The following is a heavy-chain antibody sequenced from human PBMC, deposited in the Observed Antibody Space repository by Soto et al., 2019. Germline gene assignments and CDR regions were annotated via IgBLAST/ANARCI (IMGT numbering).Heavy chain of an antibody. CDR2: LSYDGIAQ. D-gene: IGHD6-6*01. V-gene: IGHV3-30*18. CDR1: GSPLSRKD. Sequence: QEQLVESGGAVVQPGGSLSLSCAASGSPLSRKDSHWVRRAPGKGLGWVAVLSYDGIAQYYADSVKGRFTISRDNSKNTLYLQMNSLRVEDTALYYCVKGGWYGSSSPSDRWGQGTLVTVSS. CDR3: VKGGWYGSSSPSDR. J-gene: IGHJ5*02.